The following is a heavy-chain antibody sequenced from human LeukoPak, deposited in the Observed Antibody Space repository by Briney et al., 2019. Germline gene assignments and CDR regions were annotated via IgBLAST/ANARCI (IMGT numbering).Heavy chain of an antibody. V-gene: IGHV4-38-2*01. J-gene: IGHJ5*02. D-gene: IGHD4-11*01. CDR1: GYSISSGYY. CDR2: IYHSGST. Sequence: SETLSLTCAVSGYSISSGYYWGWIRQLPGKGLEWIGSIYHSGSTYYNPSLKSRVTISVDTSKNQFSLKLSSVTAADTAVYYCARVMEYYSNSQNWFDPWGQGTLVTVSS. CDR3: ARVMEYYSNSQNWFDP.